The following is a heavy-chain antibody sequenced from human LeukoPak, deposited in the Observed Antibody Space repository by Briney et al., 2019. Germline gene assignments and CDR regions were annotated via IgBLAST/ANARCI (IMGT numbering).Heavy chain of an antibody. CDR3: ARDQGDCTNGVCYSFDY. V-gene: IGHV4-59*01. J-gene: IGHJ4*02. D-gene: IGHD2-8*01. CDR2: IYYSGST. CDR1: GGSISSYY. Sequence: SETLSLTCTVSGGSISSYYWSWIRQPPGKGLEWIGNIYYSGSTNYNPSLKSRVTISVDTSKNQFSLKLSSVTAADTAVYYCARDQGDCTNGVCYSFDYWGQGTLVTVSS.